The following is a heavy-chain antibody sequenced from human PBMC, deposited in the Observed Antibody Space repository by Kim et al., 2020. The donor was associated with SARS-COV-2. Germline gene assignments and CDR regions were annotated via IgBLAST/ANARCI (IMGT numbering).Heavy chain of an antibody. V-gene: IGHV4-4*07. D-gene: IGHD6-19*01. CDR3: ARDFSSGWVRYFDY. Sequence: SETLSLTCTVSGGSISSYYWSWIRQPAGKGLEWIGRIYTSGSTNYNPSLKSRVTMSVDTSKNQFSLKLSSVTAADTAVYYCARDFSSGWVRYFDYWGQGTLVTVSS. J-gene: IGHJ4*02. CDR1: GGSISSYY. CDR2: IYTSGST.